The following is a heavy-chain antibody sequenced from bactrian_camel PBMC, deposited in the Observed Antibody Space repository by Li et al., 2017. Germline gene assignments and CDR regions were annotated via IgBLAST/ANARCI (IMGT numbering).Heavy chain of an antibody. D-gene: IGHD4*01. CDR3: VRRLWNSDYSFGH. Sequence: HVQLVESGGGSVQAGGSTTLSCLVSGFTYSGGCMGWFRQAPGKEREGVAILYTGGGYVNYADSVRGRFTISRDNAKNTVYLQMNSLKREDTAVYYCVRRLWNSDYSFGHWGQGTQVTVS. J-gene: IGHJ6*01. CDR2: LYTGGGYV. CDR1: GFTYSGGC. V-gene: IGHV3S1*01.